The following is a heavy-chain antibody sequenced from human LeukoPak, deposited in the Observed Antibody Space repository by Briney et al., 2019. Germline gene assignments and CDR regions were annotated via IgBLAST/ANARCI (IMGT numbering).Heavy chain of an antibody. CDR3: AKDGFWVGSSWLTYYFDY. Sequence: PGGSLRLSCAGSGFTFSSYTMNWVRQAPGKGLEWVSAISGSGGSTYYADSVKGRFTISRDNSKNTLYLQMNSLRAEDTAVYYCAKDGFWVGSSWLTYYFDYWGQGTLVTVSS. D-gene: IGHD6-13*01. CDR1: GFTFSSYT. V-gene: IGHV3-23*01. CDR2: ISGSGGST. J-gene: IGHJ4*02.